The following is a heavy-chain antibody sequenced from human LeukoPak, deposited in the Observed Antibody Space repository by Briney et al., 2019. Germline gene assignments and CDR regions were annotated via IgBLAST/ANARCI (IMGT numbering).Heavy chain of an antibody. Sequence: GGSLRLSCSAPGFTFSSYAMHWVRQAPGKGLEYVSAISSNVGSTYYADSVKGRFTISRDNSKNTLYLQMSSLRAEDTAVYYCVKVLRAHCSSTSCYDYFDYWGQGTLVTVSS. D-gene: IGHD2-2*01. CDR2: ISSNVGST. J-gene: IGHJ4*02. CDR3: VKVLRAHCSSTSCYDYFDY. CDR1: GFTFSSYA. V-gene: IGHV3-64D*06.